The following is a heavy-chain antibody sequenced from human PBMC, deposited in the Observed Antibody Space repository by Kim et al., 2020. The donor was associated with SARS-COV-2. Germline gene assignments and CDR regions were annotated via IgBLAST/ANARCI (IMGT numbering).Heavy chain of an antibody. D-gene: IGHD2-2*02. V-gene: IGHV4-34*01. J-gene: IGHJ4*02. CDR3: ARQRGYTSGNSFDS. Sequence: NPSLGSRVTISVDTAKNQFSLRMTSLTAADTAVYYCARQRGYTSGNSFDSWGQGTLVTVSS.